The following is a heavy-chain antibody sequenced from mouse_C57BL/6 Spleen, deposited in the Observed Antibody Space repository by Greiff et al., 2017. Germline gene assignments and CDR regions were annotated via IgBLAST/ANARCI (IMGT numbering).Heavy chain of an antibody. CDR1: GYSITSGYY. J-gene: IGHJ2*01. V-gene: IGHV3-6*01. CDR3: AREGSSSLFDY. CDR2: ISYDGSN. Sequence: ESGPGLVKPSQSLSLTCSVTGYSITSGYYWNWIRQFPGNKLEWMGYISYDGSNNYNPSLKNRISITRDTSKNQFFLKLNSVTTEDTATYDCAREGSSSLFDYWGQGTTLTVSS.